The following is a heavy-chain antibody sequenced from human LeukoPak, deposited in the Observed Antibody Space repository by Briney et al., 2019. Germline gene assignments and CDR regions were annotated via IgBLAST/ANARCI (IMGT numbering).Heavy chain of an antibody. J-gene: IGHJ4*02. CDR2: INHSGST. Sequence: SETLSLTCAVYGGSFSGYYWSWIRQPPGKGLEWTGEINHSGSTNYNPSLKSRVTISVDTSKNQFSLKLSSVTAADTAVYYCARGGTIFGVVIIEGFFDYWGQGTLVTVSS. D-gene: IGHD3-3*01. V-gene: IGHV4-34*01. CDR3: ARGGTIFGVVIIEGFFDY. CDR1: GGSFSGYY.